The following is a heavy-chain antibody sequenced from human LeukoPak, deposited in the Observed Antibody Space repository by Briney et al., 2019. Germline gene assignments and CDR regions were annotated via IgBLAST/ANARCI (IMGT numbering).Heavy chain of an antibody. J-gene: IGHJ4*02. Sequence: GTSLRLSCAASGFTFSSNGIHWVRQAPGQGLQWVAVVSSDGGTTYYADPVMGRLTISRDNSKNTMYLQMTSLRAEDTAMYYCTKEGASGSRYNFDYWGQGTLVTVSS. CDR1: GFTFSSNG. CDR3: TKEGASGSRYNFDY. CDR2: VSSDGGTT. V-gene: IGHV3-30*18. D-gene: IGHD1-26*01.